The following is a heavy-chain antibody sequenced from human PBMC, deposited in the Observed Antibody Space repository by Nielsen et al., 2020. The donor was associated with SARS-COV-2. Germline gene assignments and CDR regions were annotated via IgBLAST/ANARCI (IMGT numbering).Heavy chain of an antibody. J-gene: IGHJ4*02. V-gene: IGHV4-59*13. CDR3: ARDQSAYCGGDCYQYVFDY. Sequence: PGKGLEWIGYIYYSGSTNYNPSLKSRVTISVDTSKNQFSLKLSSVTAADTAVYYCARDQSAYCGGDCYQYVFDYWGQGTLVTVSS. D-gene: IGHD2-21*02. CDR2: IYYSGST.